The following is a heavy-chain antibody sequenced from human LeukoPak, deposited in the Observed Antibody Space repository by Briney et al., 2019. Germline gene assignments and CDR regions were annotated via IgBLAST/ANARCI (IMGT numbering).Heavy chain of an antibody. CDR1: GFTFSSYW. J-gene: IGHJ4*02. Sequence: GGSLRLSCAASGFTFSSYWMSWVRQAPGKGLEWVGRIKSKADGGTTDYAAPVKGRFIISRDDSKNTLYLQMNSLKTEDTAVYYCRSGIDYWGQGTLVTVSS. V-gene: IGHV3-15*01. CDR3: RSGIDY. CDR2: IKSKADGGTT.